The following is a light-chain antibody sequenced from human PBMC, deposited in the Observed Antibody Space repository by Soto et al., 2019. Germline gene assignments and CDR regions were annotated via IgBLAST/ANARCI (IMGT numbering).Light chain of an antibody. Sequence: QSVLTQPPSASGTPGQRVTISCSGSSSNIGSNYVYWYQQLPGTAPKLLIYRNNQRPSGVPDRFSGSKSGNTASLTISGLQAEDEADYYCSSYTSSSTRVFGTGTKVTVL. CDR3: SSYTSSSTRV. J-gene: IGLJ1*01. V-gene: IGLV1-47*01. CDR2: RNN. CDR1: SSNIGSNY.